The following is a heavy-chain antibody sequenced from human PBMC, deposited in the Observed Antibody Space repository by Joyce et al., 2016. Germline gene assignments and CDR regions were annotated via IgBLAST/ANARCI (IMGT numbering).Heavy chain of an antibody. V-gene: IGHV1-69*06. D-gene: IGHD1-14*01. CDR2: ITPIFATA. CDR1: GGTRSGYA. Sequence: QMQLVQSGAEVKKPGSSVKVSCKALGGTRSGYAVSWVRHAPGQGLEWMGGITPIFATAKYAQKFQARVTITTDKSTNTAYMELSSLRYEDTAIYYCARLRQTGNINDYWGQGTLVTVSS. J-gene: IGHJ4*02. CDR3: ARLRQTGNINDY.